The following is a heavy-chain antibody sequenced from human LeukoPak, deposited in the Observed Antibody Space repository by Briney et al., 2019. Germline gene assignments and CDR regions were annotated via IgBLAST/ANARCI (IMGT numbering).Heavy chain of an antibody. D-gene: IGHD1-14*01. V-gene: IGHV3-74*01. CDR1: GFTFNTYW. CDR3: AREGTGGNWFDP. J-gene: IGHJ5*02. Sequence: GGPLRLSCSASGFTFNTYWMHWVRQAPGKGLMWVSRINIHGSRTAYADSVKGRFTISRDNSRNTLHLQMNSLRAEDTAVYYCAREGTGGNWFDPWGQGTLVTVSS. CDR2: INIHGSRT.